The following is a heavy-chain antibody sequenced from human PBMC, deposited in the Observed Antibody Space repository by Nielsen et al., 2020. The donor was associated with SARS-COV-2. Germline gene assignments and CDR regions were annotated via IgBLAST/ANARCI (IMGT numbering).Heavy chain of an antibody. D-gene: IGHD2-21*02. V-gene: IGHV3-9*01. CDR1: GFTFDDYA. J-gene: IGHJ6*02. Sequence: SLKISCAASGFTFDDYAMHWVRQAPGKGLEWVSGISWNSGSIGYADSVKGRFTISRDNAKNSLYLQMNSLRAEDTALYHCARYCGGDCYSYYYGMDVWGQGTTVTVSS. CDR2: ISWNSGSI. CDR3: ARYCGGDCYSYYYGMDV.